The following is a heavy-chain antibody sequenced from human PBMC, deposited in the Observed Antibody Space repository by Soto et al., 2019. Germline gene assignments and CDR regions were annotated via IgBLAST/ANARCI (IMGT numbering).Heavy chain of an antibody. V-gene: IGHV1-69*01. CDR3: ARGGRQLWQPYDFDY. CDR2: IIPIFGTA. D-gene: IGHD5-18*01. J-gene: IGHJ4*02. CDR1: GGTFSSYA. Sequence: QVQLVQSGAEVKKPGSSVKVSCKASGGTFSSYAISWVRQAPGQGLEWMGGIIPIFGTANYAQKFQGRVTITADESTSTAYVELSSLRCEDTAVYYCARGGRQLWQPYDFDYWGQGTLVTVSS.